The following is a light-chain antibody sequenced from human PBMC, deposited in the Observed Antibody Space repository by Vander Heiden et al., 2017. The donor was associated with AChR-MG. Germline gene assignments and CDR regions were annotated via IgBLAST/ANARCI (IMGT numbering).Light chain of an antibody. CDR3: QSYDSSLSDVV. CDR1: CSNIWAGSH. Sequence: QSVLTQPPSVSGAPGQRLIIPCTGSCSNIWAGSHVHWSQQLPGTAPKLYICGNNNRPAGVPDRFAGSKSSASASLAITEVQAEDEDDYYCQSYDSSLSDVVFGGGTKLTVL. CDR2: GNN. V-gene: IGLV1-40*01. J-gene: IGLJ2*01.